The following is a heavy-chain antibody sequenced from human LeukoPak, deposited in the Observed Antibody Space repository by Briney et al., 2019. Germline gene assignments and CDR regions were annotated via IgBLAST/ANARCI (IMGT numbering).Heavy chain of an antibody. Sequence: GSLRLSCAASGFTFSSYSMNWVRQAPGKGLEWVSSISSSGSYIYYADSLKGRFTISRDSAKNSLYLQMNSLRAEDTAVYYCARDMTTVKYWYFDLWGRGTLVTVSS. CDR1: GFTFSSYS. J-gene: IGHJ2*01. V-gene: IGHV3-21*01. CDR2: ISSSGSYI. CDR3: ARDMTTVKYWYFDL. D-gene: IGHD4-17*01.